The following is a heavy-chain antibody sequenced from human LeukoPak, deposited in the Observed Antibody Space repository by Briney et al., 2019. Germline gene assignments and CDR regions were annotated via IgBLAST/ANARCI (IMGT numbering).Heavy chain of an antibody. D-gene: IGHD2-21*02. CDR1: GFTFSSYG. CDR2: ISGSGGST. Sequence: GGSLRLSCAASGFTFSSYGMSWVRQAPGKGLEWVSAISGSGGSTYYADSVKGRFTISRDNSKNTLYLQMNSLRAEDTAVYYCAKERLAYCGGDCYSGFDYWGQGTLVTVSS. J-gene: IGHJ4*02. CDR3: AKERLAYCGGDCYSGFDY. V-gene: IGHV3-23*01.